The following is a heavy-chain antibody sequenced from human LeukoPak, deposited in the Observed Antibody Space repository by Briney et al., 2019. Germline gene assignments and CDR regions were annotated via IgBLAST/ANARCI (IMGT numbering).Heavy chain of an antibody. CDR1: GYTFTSYG. V-gene: IGHV1-18*01. CDR3: ARADYYDSSGYYYQFDY. CDR2: ISAYNGNT. D-gene: IGHD3-22*01. Sequence: GASVTVSCTASGYTFTSYGISWVRQAPGQGLEWMGWISAYNGNTNYAQKLQGRVTMTTDTSTSTAYMELRSLRSDDTAVYYCARADYYDSSGYYYQFDYWGQGTLVTVSS. J-gene: IGHJ4*02.